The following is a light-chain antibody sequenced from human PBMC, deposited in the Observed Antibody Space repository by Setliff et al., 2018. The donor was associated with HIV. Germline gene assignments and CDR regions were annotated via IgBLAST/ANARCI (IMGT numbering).Light chain of an antibody. CDR3: CSSTGSNTYV. CDR2: QAS. J-gene: IGLJ1*01. Sequence: QSALTQPASVSGSPGQPITISCTGTSGDVGRYNLVSWYQQQPGKPPKLMIYQASKRPSGVSNRFSGSKSGNTASLTISGLQAEDEADYYCCSSTGSNTYVFGTGTKVTVL. V-gene: IGLV2-23*01. CDR1: SGDVGRYNL.